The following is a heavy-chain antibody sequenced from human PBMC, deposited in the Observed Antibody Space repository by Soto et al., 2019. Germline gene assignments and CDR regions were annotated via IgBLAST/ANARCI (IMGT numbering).Heavy chain of an antibody. Sequence: QVHLVESGGGVVQPGRSLRLSCAASGFSFSTYGMHWVRQAPGKGLEWVALISNAGSNKYYADSVKGRFTISRDTSKNALYLQMNSLRAEDTAVYYCAKGFGNDWAYDYWGQGTLVTVSS. CDR1: GFSFSTYG. J-gene: IGHJ4*02. CDR3: AKGFGNDWAYDY. V-gene: IGHV3-30*18. D-gene: IGHD1-1*01. CDR2: ISNAGSNK.